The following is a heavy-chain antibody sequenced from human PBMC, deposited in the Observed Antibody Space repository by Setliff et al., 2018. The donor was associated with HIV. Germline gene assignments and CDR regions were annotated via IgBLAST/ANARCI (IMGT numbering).Heavy chain of an antibody. D-gene: IGHD3-3*01. V-gene: IGHV4-34*01. CDR1: GGSFSGYY. Sequence: SETLSLTCAVYGGSFSGYYWSWIRQPPGKGLEWMGEINHSGSTNYNPSLKSRVTISVDTSKNQFSLKLSSVTAADTAVYYCARDYTNAFDIWGQGTMVTVSS. CDR2: INHSGST. J-gene: IGHJ3*02. CDR3: ARDYTNAFDI.